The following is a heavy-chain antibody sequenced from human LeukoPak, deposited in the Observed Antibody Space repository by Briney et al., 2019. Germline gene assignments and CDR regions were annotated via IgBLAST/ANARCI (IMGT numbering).Heavy chain of an antibody. Sequence: GGSLRLSCADSGFTLSKYWVHWVRQPPGKGLVWVSRINEDGGITNYADSVRGRFTISRDNAKNTLYLQMNSLRAEDMAVYYCARDFTGYSDIWGQGTLVTVSS. CDR2: INEDGGIT. J-gene: IGHJ4*02. D-gene: IGHD5-12*01. CDR1: GFTLSKYW. V-gene: IGHV3-74*01. CDR3: ARDFTGYSDI.